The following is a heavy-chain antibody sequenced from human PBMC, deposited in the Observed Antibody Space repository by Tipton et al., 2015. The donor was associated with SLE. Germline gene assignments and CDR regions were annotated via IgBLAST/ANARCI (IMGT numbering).Heavy chain of an antibody. CDR1: GFTFSDYW. D-gene: IGHD2-2*01. CDR2: IKQDGSQT. CDR3: ARDKKGYCTSTNCSARGSSFDH. J-gene: IGHJ4*02. V-gene: IGHV3-7*01. Sequence: GSLRLSCAASGFTFSDYWMSWVRQVPGKGLEWVANIKQDGSQTRYMDSVKGRFTISRDNAKNSLYLQVNSLRAEDTAVYFCARDKKGYCTSTNCSARGSSFDHWGQGVLVTVSS.